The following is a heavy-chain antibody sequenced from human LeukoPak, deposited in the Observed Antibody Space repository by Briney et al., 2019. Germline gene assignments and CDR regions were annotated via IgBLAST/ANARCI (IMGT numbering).Heavy chain of an antibody. J-gene: IGHJ4*02. V-gene: IGHV3-21*01. CDR2: ISSSSSYI. Sequence: GGSLRLSCAASGFTFSSYSMNWVRQAPGKGLEWVSSISSSSSYIYYADSVKGRFTISRYNAKNSLYLQMNSLRAEDTAVYYCARVPLYGDYGQIDYWGQGTLVTVSS. D-gene: IGHD4-17*01. CDR3: ARVPLYGDYGQIDY. CDR1: GFTFSSYS.